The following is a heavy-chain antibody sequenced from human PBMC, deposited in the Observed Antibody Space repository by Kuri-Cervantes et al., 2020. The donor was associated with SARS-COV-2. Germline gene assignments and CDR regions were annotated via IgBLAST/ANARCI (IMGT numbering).Heavy chain of an antibody. D-gene: IGHD2-2*01. J-gene: IGHJ3*02. V-gene: IGHV1-2*02. CDR3: ARERQEYQLLCDAFDI. Sequence: SVKVSCKASGYTFTGYYMHWVRQAPGQGLEWMGCINPNSGGTNYAQKFQGRITMTRDTSISTAYMELSRLRSDDTDVYHCARERQEYQLLCDAFDIWGQGTMVTVSS. CDR1: GYTFTGYY. CDR2: INPNSGGT.